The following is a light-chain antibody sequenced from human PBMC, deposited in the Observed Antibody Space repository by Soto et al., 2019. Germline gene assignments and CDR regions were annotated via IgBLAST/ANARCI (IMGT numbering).Light chain of an antibody. CDR1: SGDVGTYNF. J-gene: IGLJ2*01. CDR2: EGR. V-gene: IGLV2-23*01. Sequence: QSALTQPASVSGSPGQSITISCTGTSGDVGTYNFVSWYQHHPGKVPKLMIYEGRKRPSGVSNRFSGSKSGNTASLTISGLQAEDEADYYCCAYAGDSTLVFGGGTKVTVL. CDR3: CAYAGDSTLV.